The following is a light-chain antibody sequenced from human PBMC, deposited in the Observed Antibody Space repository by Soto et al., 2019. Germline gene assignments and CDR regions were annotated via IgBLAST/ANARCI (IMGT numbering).Light chain of an antibody. V-gene: IGKV1-39*01. CDR3: QQSHTIPIT. Sequence: DIQLTQSPSSLYVSVGDRVTITCRARQSISNYLNWYQQKPGQAPRLLIYGASNSQSGVPSRFSGSGSGTDFTLTITSLQPEDIATYYCQQSHTIPITFGPGTRLEMK. J-gene: IGKJ5*01. CDR1: QSISNY. CDR2: GAS.